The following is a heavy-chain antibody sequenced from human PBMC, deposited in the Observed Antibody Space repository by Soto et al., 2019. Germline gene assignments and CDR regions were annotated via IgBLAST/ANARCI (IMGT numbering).Heavy chain of an antibody. CDR3: AIGTTFYYGTGFDP. Sequence: QVQLVESGGGVVQPGRSLRLSCAASGFTFSSYTMHWVRQAPGRGLDWVALISYDGSNIYYADSVKGRFTISRDNSKNTLYLEMNSLRAEDTALFYCAIGTTFYYGTGFDPWGQGTLVTVSS. CDR1: GFTFSSYT. CDR2: ISYDGSNI. D-gene: IGHD3-22*01. V-gene: IGHV3-30-3*01. J-gene: IGHJ5*02.